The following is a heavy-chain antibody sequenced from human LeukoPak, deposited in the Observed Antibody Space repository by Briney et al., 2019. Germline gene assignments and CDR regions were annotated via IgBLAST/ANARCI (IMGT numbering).Heavy chain of an antibody. CDR2: IYYSGST. CDR3: AGANYDSSGVH. J-gene: IGHJ4*02. V-gene: IGHV4-59*01. CDR1: GGSLSSYY. D-gene: IGHD3-22*01. Sequence: SETLSLTCTVSGGSLSSYYWSWVRQPPGKGLEWIGYIYYSGSTNYNPSLKSRVTISVDTSKNQFSLKLSSVTAADTAVYYCAGANYDSSGVHWGQGTLVTVSS.